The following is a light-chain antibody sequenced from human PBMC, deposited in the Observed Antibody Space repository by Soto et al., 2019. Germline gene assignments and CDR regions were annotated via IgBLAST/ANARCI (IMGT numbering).Light chain of an antibody. CDR2: AVS. CDR3: QQSYSTPGT. CDR1: QSISTY. J-gene: IGKJ1*01. Sequence: DVQVTQSPSSLSASVGDRVTITCRASQSISTYLNWLQQKPGNAANLLIYAVSNLQSEVPPRFSGSGSGTVFTLTISSLQPEDFGTYYCQQSYSTPGTFGQGTKVEIK. V-gene: IGKV1-39*01.